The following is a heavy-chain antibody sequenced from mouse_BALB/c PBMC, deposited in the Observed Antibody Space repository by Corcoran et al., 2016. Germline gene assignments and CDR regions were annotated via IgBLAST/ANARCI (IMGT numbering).Heavy chain of an antibody. Sequence: QIQLVQSGPELKKPGETVKISCKASGYTFTNYGMNWVKQAPGKGLKWMGWINTYTGEPTYADDFKGRFAFSLETSASTAYLQINNLKNEDTATYFCASEEGNYYAMDYWGQGTSVTVSS. CDR3: ASEEGNYYAMDY. J-gene: IGHJ4*01. V-gene: IGHV9-3-1*01. D-gene: IGHD2-1*01. CDR1: GYTFTNYG. CDR2: INTYTGEP.